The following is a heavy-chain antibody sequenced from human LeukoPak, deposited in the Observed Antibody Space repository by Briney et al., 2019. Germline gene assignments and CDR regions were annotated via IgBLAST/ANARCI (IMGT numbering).Heavy chain of an antibody. CDR1: GFTFSDYY. D-gene: IGHD2-15*01. CDR2: IRNKANSHTT. CDR3: ARVCHSYDVFDI. V-gene: IGHV3-72*01. J-gene: IGHJ3*02. Sequence: GGSLRLSCAASGFTFSDYYMDWVRQAPGKGLEWVGRIRNKANSHTTEYAASVKGRFTISRDDSKKSLYLQMNSLKTEDTAVYYCARVCHSYDVFDIWGQGTMVTVSS.